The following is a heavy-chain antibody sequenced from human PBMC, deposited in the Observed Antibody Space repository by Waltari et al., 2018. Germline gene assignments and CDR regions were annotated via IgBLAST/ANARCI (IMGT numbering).Heavy chain of an antibody. CDR3: ALWESGWRAFRF. CDR1: YF. Sequence: YFWDWIRVAPGKGPEWIGYIRHTGETKQNPSLKSRVTMSVDTSRNDFSLRLSSVTAADTAVYYCALWESGWRAFRFWGQGTLGTVSS. D-gene: IGHD6-19*01. V-gene: IGHV4-59*08. J-gene: IGHJ4*03. CDR2: IRHTGET.